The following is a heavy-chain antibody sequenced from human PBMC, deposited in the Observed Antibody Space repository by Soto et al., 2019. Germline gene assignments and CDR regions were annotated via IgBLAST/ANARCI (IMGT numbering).Heavy chain of an antibody. CDR2: ISSSRTYI. D-gene: IGHD5-12*01. CDR1: GFTFSSYS. J-gene: IGHJ4*02. CDR3: ARDKEATIISDY. Sequence: MHGGSLRLSCAASGFTFSSYSMNWVRQAPGKGLEGVSSISSSRTYIYYADSVKGRFTISRDNAKNSLYLQMNSLRAEATAVYYCARDKEATIISDYWGQGTLVTVSS. V-gene: IGHV3-21*01.